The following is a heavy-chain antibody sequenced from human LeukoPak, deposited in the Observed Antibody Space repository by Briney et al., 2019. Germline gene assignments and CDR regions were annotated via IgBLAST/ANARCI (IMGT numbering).Heavy chain of an antibody. J-gene: IGHJ4*02. CDR3: AKAFGTNGYYQLPIDF. CDR2: ITAVGDTT. CDR1: GFTFSSNA. V-gene: IGHV3-23*01. D-gene: IGHD3-22*01. Sequence: GGPLRLSCAASGFTFSSNAMTWVRQAPGKGLECVSAITAVGDTTFYADSVKGRFTTSRDNSKNTLYLQLNNLRAEDTALYYCAKAFGTNGYYQLPIDFWGQGTLVTVSA.